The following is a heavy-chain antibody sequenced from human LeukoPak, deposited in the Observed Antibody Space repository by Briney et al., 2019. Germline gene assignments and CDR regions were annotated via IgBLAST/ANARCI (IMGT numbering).Heavy chain of an antibody. Sequence: PSETLSLTCAVSGGSISSGGYSWIWIRQPPGKGLEWIGYIYYSGSTNYNPFLKSRVTISVDTSKNQFSLKLSSVTAADTAVYYCAREGPRAFDYWGQGTLVTVSS. CDR2: IYYSGST. CDR3: AREGPRAFDY. CDR1: GGSISSGGYS. V-gene: IGHV4-61*08. J-gene: IGHJ4*02.